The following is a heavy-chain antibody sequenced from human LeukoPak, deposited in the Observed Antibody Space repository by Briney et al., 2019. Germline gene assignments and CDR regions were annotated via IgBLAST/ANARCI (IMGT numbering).Heavy chain of an antibody. Sequence: GGSLRLSCAASGFTFSSYSMNWVRQAPGKGLEWVSSISSSSYIYYADSVKGRFTISRDNAKNSLYLQMNSLRAEDTAVYYCAGRGGIAAAGTGGAFDIWGQGTMVTVSS. D-gene: IGHD6-13*01. CDR3: AGRGGIAAAGTGGAFDI. J-gene: IGHJ3*02. CDR1: GFTFSSYS. CDR2: ISSSSYI. V-gene: IGHV3-21*01.